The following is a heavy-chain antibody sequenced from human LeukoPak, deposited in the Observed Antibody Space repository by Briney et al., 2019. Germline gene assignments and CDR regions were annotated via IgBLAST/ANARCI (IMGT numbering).Heavy chain of an antibody. CDR2: ISYDGSNK. V-gene: IGHV3-30*18. CDR3: AKERGSHGWGSLVGF. Sequence: PGGSLRSSCAAAGFTISTYVTQCVRQAPGKRLEWVAVISYDGSNKYYVDSVKGRFTISKDNSKNTLYLQMNSLRAEDTAVYYCAKERGSHGWGSLVGFWGQGTLVTVSS. J-gene: IGHJ4*02. D-gene: IGHD3-16*01. CDR1: GFTISTYV.